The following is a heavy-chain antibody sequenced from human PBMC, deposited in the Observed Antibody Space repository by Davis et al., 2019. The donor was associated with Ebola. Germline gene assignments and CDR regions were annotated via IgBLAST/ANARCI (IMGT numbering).Heavy chain of an antibody. V-gene: IGHV1-69*06. J-gene: IGHJ6*02. CDR1: GGTFSSYV. CDR3: AREGYCSSTSCYAPYYYYYYGMDV. CDR2: IIPIFGTA. Sequence: SVKVSCKASGGTFSSYVISWVRQAPGQGLEWMGGIIPIFGTANYAQKFQGRVTMTEDTSTDTAYMELRSLRSDDTAVYYCAREGYCSSTSCYAPYYYYYYGMDVWGQGTTVTVSS. D-gene: IGHD2-2*01.